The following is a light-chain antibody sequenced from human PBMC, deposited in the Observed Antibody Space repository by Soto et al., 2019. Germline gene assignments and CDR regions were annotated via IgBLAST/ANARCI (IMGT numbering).Light chain of an antibody. CDR1: QSVSSSY. CDR3: QQYGSSPLT. CDR2: AAS. J-gene: IGKJ1*01. V-gene: IGKV3-20*01. Sequence: EIVLTQSPGTLSLSPGERATPSCRASQSVSSSYLAWYQQKPGQAPRLLIYAASSRATGIPDRFSGSGSGTDFTLTISRLEAEDFAVYYCQQYGSSPLTFGQGTKVDIK.